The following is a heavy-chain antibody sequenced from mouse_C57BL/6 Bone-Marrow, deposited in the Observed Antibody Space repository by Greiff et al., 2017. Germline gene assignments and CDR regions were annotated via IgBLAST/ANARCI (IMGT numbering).Heavy chain of an antibody. V-gene: IGHV1-81*01. J-gene: IGHJ3*01. Sequence: QVQLQQSGAELARPGASVTLSCKASGYTFTSYGISWVKQRTGQGLEWIGEIYPRSGNTYYNEKFKGKATLTADKSSSTAYMELRSLTSEDSAVYFCASSLPPAWFAYWGQGTLVTVSA. D-gene: IGHD2-1*01. CDR1: GYTFTSYG. CDR2: IYPRSGNT. CDR3: ASSLPPAWFAY.